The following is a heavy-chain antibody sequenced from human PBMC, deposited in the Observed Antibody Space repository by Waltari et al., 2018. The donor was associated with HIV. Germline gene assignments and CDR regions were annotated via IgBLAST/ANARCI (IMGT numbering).Heavy chain of an antibody. D-gene: IGHD2-21*01. CDR1: GSTVSTYG. J-gene: IGHJ6*02. CDR2: IWYDGSNT. V-gene: IGHV3-33*01. CDR3: ARDVQGYCGGERCFYGMDV. Sequence: QVQLVASGGGVVAPGRSLRRACAPCGSTVSTYGRHWVRQAPGQGLEWVAVIWYDGSNTYYTDSVKGRFTISRDNSKNTLYLQMYSLRAEDTAVYYCARDVQGYCGGERCFYGMDVWGQGTTVTVSS.